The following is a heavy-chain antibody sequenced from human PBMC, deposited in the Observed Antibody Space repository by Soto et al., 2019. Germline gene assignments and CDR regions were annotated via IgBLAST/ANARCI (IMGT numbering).Heavy chain of an antibody. V-gene: IGHV1-69*01. D-gene: IGHD3-22*01. CDR1: GGTFSSYA. J-gene: IGHJ6*02. CDR3: ARDLRPYYDSGGPKPLYYYYYGMDV. Sequence: QVQLVQSGAEVKKPGSSVKVSCKASGGTFSSYAISWVRQAPGQGLEWMGGIIPIFGTANYAQKFQGRVTITADESTSTAYMELSSLRSEDTAVYYCARDLRPYYDSGGPKPLYYYYYGMDVWGQGTTVTVSS. CDR2: IIPIFGTA.